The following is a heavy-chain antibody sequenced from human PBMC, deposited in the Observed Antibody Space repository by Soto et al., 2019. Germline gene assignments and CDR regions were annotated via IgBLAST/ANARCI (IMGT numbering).Heavy chain of an antibody. CDR1: GFTFSSYA. V-gene: IGHV3-30-3*01. CDR2: ISYDGSNK. CDR3: ARVTLVPASIPHEFRNWYLDL. D-gene: IGHD2-2*02. J-gene: IGHJ2*01. Sequence: GGSLRLSCAASGFTFSSYAIHWVRQAPGKGLEWVAVISYDGSNKYYADSVKGRFTISRDNSKKRLYLQMNGLRSEDTAVYFCARVTLVPASIPHEFRNWYLDLWGRGTLVTV.